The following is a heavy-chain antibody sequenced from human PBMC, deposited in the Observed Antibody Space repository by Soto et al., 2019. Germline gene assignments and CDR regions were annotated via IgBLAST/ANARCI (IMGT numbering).Heavy chain of an antibody. CDR3: ARDQGADYDILTGYYHHHDAFDI. D-gene: IGHD3-9*01. CDR1: GFPFSSYS. CDR2: ISSSSSYI. Sequence: SGGSLRLSCAASGFPFSSYSVNWVRQAPGKGLEWVSSISSSSSYIYYADSVKGRFTISRDNAKNSLYLQMNSLRAEDTAVYYCARDQGADYDILTGYYHHHDAFDIWGQGTMVTVSS. V-gene: IGHV3-21*01. J-gene: IGHJ3*02.